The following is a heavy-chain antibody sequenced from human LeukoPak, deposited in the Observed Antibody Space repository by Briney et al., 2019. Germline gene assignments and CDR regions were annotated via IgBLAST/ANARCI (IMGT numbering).Heavy chain of an antibody. J-gene: IGHJ4*02. D-gene: IGHD3-22*01. CDR2: IYTSGST. V-gene: IGHV4-4*07. Sequence: PSETLSLTCTVSGGSISSYYWSWIRQPAGKGLEWIGRIYTSGSTNYNPSLKSRVTMSVDTSKNQFSLKLSSVTAADTAVYYCARGYDSSGYLLYFDYWGQGTLVTVSS. CDR3: ARGYDSSGYLLYFDY. CDR1: GGSISSYY.